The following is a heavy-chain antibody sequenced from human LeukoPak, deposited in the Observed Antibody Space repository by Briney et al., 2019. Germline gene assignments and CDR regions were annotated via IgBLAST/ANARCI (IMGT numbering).Heavy chain of an antibody. D-gene: IGHD3-9*01. CDR2: INNAGVNT. V-gene: IGHV3-23*01. CDR3: ATRGDILTGYPYYFDY. Sequence: GGSLRLSCAASGFTFRDYGMSWVRQAPGKGLEWVSSINNAGVNTHYADSVKGRFTISRDNSKNTLYLQMNSLRAEDTAVYYCATRGDILTGYPYYFDYWGQGTLVTVSS. CDR1: GFTFRDYG. J-gene: IGHJ4*02.